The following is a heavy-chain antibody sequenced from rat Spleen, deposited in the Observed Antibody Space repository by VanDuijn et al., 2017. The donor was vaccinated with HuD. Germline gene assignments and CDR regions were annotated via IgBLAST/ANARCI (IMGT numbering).Heavy chain of an antibody. V-gene: IGHV5-25*01. D-gene: IGHD1-4*01. J-gene: IGHJ1*01. CDR2: ISSGGGDT. CDR3: ARLGGYNPYWYFDF. CDR1: GFTFRNHD. Sequence: EVQLVESGGGLVQPGRSLKLSCTASGFTFRNHDMAWVRQVPTKGLEWIASISSGGGDTYYRDSVKGRFTISRDNAKSTLYLQMNSLRSEDTATYYCARLGGYNPYWYFDFWGPGTMVTVSS.